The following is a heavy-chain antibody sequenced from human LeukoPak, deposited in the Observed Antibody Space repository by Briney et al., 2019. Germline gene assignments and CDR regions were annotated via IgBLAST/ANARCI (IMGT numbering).Heavy chain of an antibody. D-gene: IGHD2-2*01. CDR2: IYYSGST. CDR3: AGETYQLLSGYYYYYMDV. J-gene: IGHJ6*03. CDR1: GGSISSGGHY. V-gene: IGHV4-31*03. Sequence: SQTLSLTCTVSGGSISSGGHYWSWIRQHPGKGLEWIGYIYYSGSTYYNPSLKSRVTISVDTSKNQFSLKLSSVTAADTAVYYCAGETYQLLSGYYYYYMDVWGKGTTVTVSS.